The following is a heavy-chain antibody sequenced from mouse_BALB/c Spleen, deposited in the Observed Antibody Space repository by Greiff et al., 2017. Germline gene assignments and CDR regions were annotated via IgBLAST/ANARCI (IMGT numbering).Heavy chain of an antibody. Sequence: EVQLQQSGPELVKPGASVKISCKASGYSFTGYFMNWVMQSHGKSLEWIGRINPYNGDTFYNQKFKGKATLTVDKSSSTAHMELRSLASEDSAVYYCARSAYYGNCDWGQGTTLTVSS. D-gene: IGHD2-10*01. CDR2: INPYNGDT. V-gene: IGHV1-20*02. CDR3: ARSAYYGNCD. J-gene: IGHJ2*01. CDR1: GYSFTGYF.